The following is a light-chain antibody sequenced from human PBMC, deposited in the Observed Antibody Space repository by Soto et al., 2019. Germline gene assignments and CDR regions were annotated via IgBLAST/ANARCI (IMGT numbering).Light chain of an antibody. CDR1: QSVKSNY. V-gene: IGKV3-20*01. CDR2: GVF. Sequence: QFPGTVSLSPGEGATLSCMISQSVKSNYLAWYQQKPGQAPRLLIYGVFNRAAGVPARFSGSGSGTDFTLTISGLEPEDSAVYYCQHYDGSPRTFGQGTKLEIK. J-gene: IGKJ2*01. CDR3: QHYDGSPRT.